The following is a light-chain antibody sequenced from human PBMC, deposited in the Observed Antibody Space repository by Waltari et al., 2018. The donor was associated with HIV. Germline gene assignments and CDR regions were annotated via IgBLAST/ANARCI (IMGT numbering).Light chain of an antibody. CDR2: ATN. V-gene: IGLV1-44*01. J-gene: IGLJ1*01. CDR3: AAWDDSLNGRYV. CDR1: SSTLARNA. Sequence: QSGLTQPPSVSGPPGQRVTISCSGISSTLARNALHWYQHFPGTAPKLLIYATNQRSSGVPDRFSGSKSGTSASLAISGLQSEDEADYYCAAWDDSLNGRYVFGTGTKVTVL.